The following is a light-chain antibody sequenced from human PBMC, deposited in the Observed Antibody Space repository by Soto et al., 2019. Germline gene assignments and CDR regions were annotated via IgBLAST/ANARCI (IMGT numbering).Light chain of an antibody. Sequence: DIQLTQSPSSLSASLGDRVTNTCRASHSFSTYLNWYQQRPGRAPELLMFSASSLQSGVPSRFSGRGSGTDFTLTISSLQPEDIAIYYCQQSYSIPYTFGQGTRLEI. CDR1: HSFSTY. CDR2: SAS. V-gene: IGKV1-39*01. J-gene: IGKJ2*01. CDR3: QQSYSIPYT.